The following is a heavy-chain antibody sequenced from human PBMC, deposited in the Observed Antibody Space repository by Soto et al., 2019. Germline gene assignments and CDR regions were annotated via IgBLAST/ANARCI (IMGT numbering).Heavy chain of an antibody. CDR1: GFSLMGYS. J-gene: IGHJ4*02. CDR3: ARGAGYGDYGGY. V-gene: IGHV3-48*02. Sequence: EVQLVESGGGLVQPGGSLRLSRAASGFSLMGYSMSWVRQAPGKGLEWISYINDFKSIHADSLKGRFTISRDNAKNSVYLQMNSLGEDDTAVYYCARGAGYGDYGGYWGQGTLVTVSS. D-gene: IGHD4-17*01. CDR2: INDFKSI.